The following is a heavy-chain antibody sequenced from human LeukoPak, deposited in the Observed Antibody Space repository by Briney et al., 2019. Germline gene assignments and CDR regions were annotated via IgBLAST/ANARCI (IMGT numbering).Heavy chain of an antibody. V-gene: IGHV2-70*01. CDR1: GFSLRTNGMC. Sequence: SGPTLVNPTQTLTLTCTFSGFSLRTNGMCVSWIRQPPGKALEWLALIDRDDNKYYGTSLKTRFIISKDTSKNQAVLTMTNMDPADTATYFCARVMRDTSDWYLFDHWGQGMLVTVSS. D-gene: IGHD6-19*01. J-gene: IGHJ4*02. CDR2: IDRDDNK. CDR3: ARVMRDTSDWYLFDH.